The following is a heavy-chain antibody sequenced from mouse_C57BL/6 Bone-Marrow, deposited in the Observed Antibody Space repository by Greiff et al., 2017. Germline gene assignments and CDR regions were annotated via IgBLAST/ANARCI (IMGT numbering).Heavy chain of an antibody. CDR3: ARPYDYDDGYYYAMDY. D-gene: IGHD2-4*01. J-gene: IGHJ4*01. CDR2: ISSGGSYT. CDR1: GFTFSSYG. Sequence: EVMLVESGGDLVKPGGSQKLSCAASGFTFSSYGMSWVRQTPDKRLEWVATISSGGSYTYYPDSVKGRFTISRDNAKNTLYLQMSSLKSEDTAMYYCARPYDYDDGYYYAMDYWGQGTSVTVSS. V-gene: IGHV5-6*01.